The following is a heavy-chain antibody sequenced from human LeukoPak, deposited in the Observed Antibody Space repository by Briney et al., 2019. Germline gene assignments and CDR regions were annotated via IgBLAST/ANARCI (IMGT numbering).Heavy chain of an antibody. J-gene: IGHJ2*01. CDR3: ARVYYSNSYDYWYFDL. Sequence: TSETLSLTCTVSGGSIRSYYWSWIRQPPGKGLEWIAYIYYSGSTNYNPSLKSRVTISVDTSKNQFSLKLSSVTAADTAVYYCARVYYSNSYDYWYFDLWGRGTLVTVSS. CDR2: IYYSGST. CDR1: GGSIRSYY. D-gene: IGHD6-13*01. V-gene: IGHV4-59*01.